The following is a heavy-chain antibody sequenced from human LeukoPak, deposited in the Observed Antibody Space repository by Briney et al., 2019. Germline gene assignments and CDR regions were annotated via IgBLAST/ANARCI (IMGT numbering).Heavy chain of an antibody. J-gene: IGHJ3*02. V-gene: IGHV1-2*02. Sequence: GASVKVSCKASGYTFTGYYMHWVRQAPGQGLEWMGWINLNSGGTNYAQKFQGRDTMTRDASISTAYMDLSRLRSDDTAVYYCAREGGYSSSWRAFDIWGQGTMVTVSS. CDR3: AREGGYSSSWRAFDI. D-gene: IGHD6-6*01. CDR1: GYTFTGYY. CDR2: INLNSGGT.